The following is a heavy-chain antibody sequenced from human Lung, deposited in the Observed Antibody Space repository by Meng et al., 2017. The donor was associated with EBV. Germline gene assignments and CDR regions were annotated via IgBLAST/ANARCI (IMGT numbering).Heavy chain of an antibody. CDR3: AHIIAARPFDY. J-gene: IGHJ4*02. CDR1: GFSLSTRGVG. Sequence: QITLKESGPTLVKPTQTLTLTCNLSGFSLSTRGVGVGWIRQPPGKALEWLALIYWDDDKRYSPSLKSRLTITKDTSKNQVVLTMTNMDPVDAATYYCAHIIAARPFDYWGQGTLVTVSS. V-gene: IGHV2-5*02. D-gene: IGHD6-6*01. CDR2: IYWDDDK.